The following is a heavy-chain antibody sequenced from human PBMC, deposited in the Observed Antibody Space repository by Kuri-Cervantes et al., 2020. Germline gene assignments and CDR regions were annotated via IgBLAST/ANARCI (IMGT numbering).Heavy chain of an antibody. CDR3: ASLPSDSSSHPYFDC. D-gene: IGHD6-6*01. J-gene: IGHJ4*02. CDR1: GGTFSSYA. CDR2: IIPIFGTA. V-gene: IGHV1-69*06. Sequence: SVKVSCKASGGTFSSYAISWVRQAPGQGLEWMGGIIPIFGTANYAQKFQGRVTITADKSTSTASMELSSLRSEDTAVYYCASLPSDSSSHPYFDCWGQGTLVTVSS.